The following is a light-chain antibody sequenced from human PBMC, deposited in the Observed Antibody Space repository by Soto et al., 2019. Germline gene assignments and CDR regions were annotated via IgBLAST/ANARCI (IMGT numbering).Light chain of an antibody. V-gene: IGKV3-15*01. CDR3: QQYNNWPPLT. Sequence: EIEMTQSPATLSVSPGERATLSCRASQSVSSNLVWYQQKPGQAPRLLIYGASTRATGIPARFSGSGSGTEFTLTISSLQSEDFAVYYCQQYNNWPPLTFGGGTKVEIK. J-gene: IGKJ4*01. CDR2: GAS. CDR1: QSVSSN.